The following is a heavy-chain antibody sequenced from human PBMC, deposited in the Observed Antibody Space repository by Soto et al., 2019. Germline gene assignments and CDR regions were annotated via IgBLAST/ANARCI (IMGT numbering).Heavy chain of an antibody. Sequence: SVKVSCKTSGGAFGRYSGSWVRQAPGQGLEWIGGVIPVFNTSNYSLKFQGRVAIFADVSTSTVFMELRSLRSEDTALYYCARGDEMTAVIIFEYWGQGNLVTVSS. V-gene: IGHV1-69*13. CDR1: GGAFGRYS. CDR3: ARGDEMTAVIIFEY. CDR2: VIPVFNTS. J-gene: IGHJ4*02. D-gene: IGHD2-21*01.